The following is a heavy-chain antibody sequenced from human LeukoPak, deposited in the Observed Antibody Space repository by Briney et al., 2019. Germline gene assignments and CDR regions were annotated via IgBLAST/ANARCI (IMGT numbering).Heavy chain of an antibody. J-gene: IGHJ4*02. CDR1: GFSFSTYG. V-gene: IGHV3-30*02. D-gene: IGHD2-15*01. CDR3: AKDHPVVAH. Sequence: PGGSLRLPCAASGFSFSTYGMHWVRQAPGRGLEWVAFIRNNGNDKYYADSVKGRFTISRDIFRNTLYLQMDSLRTEDTAVYYCAKDHPVVAHWGQGTLVTVSS. CDR2: IRNNGNDK.